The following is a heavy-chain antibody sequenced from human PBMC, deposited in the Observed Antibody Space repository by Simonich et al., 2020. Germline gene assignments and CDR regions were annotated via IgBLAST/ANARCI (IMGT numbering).Heavy chain of an antibody. Sequence: QLQQWGEGLLKPSETLSLTSAVYGGSFCGYSGSGIRQPPGKGREGIGENNHSGSTNYNPSLKSRVTISVDTSKNQFSLKLSSVTAADTAVYYCARCGLVNYDILTGYHNWFDPWGQGTLVTVSS. CDR1: GGSFCGYS. V-gene: IGHV4-34*01. CDR3: ARCGLVNYDILTGYHNWFDP. CDR2: NNHSGST. J-gene: IGHJ5*02. D-gene: IGHD3-9*01.